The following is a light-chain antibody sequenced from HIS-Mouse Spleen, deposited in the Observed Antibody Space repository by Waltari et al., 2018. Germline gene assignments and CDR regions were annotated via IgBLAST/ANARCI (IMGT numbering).Light chain of an antibody. Sequence: DIQMTQSPSSLSASVGDRVTITCQASQDISNYLNWYQQKPGKAPKLLIYDASNLETGVPSRFSGSGSGTEVTLTISSLQPEDIATYYCQQYDNLPLTFGGGTKVEIK. V-gene: IGKV1-33*01. J-gene: IGKJ4*01. CDR3: QQYDNLPLT. CDR2: DAS. CDR1: QDISNY.